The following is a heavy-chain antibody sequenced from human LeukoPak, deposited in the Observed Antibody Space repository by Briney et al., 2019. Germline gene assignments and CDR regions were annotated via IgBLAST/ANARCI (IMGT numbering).Heavy chain of an antibody. Sequence: SETLSLTCTVSGGSVSSGSYYWSWIRQPPGKGLEWIGEINHSGSTNYNPSLKSRVTISVDTSKNQFSLKLSSVTAADTAVYYCARGLKYDYVWGSYQHSWFDPWGQGTLVTVSS. CDR2: INHSGST. CDR1: GGSVSSGSYY. J-gene: IGHJ5*02. D-gene: IGHD3-16*02. CDR3: ARGLKYDYVWGSYQHSWFDP. V-gene: IGHV4-39*07.